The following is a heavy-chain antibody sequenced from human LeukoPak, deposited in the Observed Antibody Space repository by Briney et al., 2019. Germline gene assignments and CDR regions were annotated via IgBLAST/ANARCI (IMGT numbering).Heavy chain of an antibody. J-gene: IGHJ4*02. D-gene: IGHD4-17*01. Sequence: PGGSMTLAWAVSALIVTHNYMSWVRQAPGEVLEWVSVIYPDGSQYHAGSVKGRFPIPKSHSQNTLFLQMNTLRADDTAVYHCARTSPVYGDYDYWGQGTLVTVSS. V-gene: IGHV3-53*01. CDR3: ARTSPVYGDYDY. CDR1: ALIVTHNY. CDR2: IYPDGSQ.